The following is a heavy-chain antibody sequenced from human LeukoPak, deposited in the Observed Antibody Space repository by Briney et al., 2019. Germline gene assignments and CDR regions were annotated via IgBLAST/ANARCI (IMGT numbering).Heavy chain of an antibody. J-gene: IGHJ5*02. CDR1: GYSISSGYY. D-gene: IGHD3-3*01. V-gene: IGHV4-38-2*02. Sequence: SETLSLTCTVSGYSISSGYYWGWIRQPPGKGLGWIGSMYHRGSTYYNPSLKSRVTISVDTSKNQSSLKLSAVTAAATAVYYCAIVVLYDYFWSGYWFDPWGQGTLVTVSS. CDR2: MYHRGST. CDR3: AIVVLYDYFWSGYWFDP.